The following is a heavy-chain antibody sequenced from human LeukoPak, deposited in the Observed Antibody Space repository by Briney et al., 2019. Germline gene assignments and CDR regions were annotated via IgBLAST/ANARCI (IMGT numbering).Heavy chain of an antibody. V-gene: IGHV6-1*01. CDR3: ARRLTQYDCFDP. Sequence: SQTLSLTCAISGDSVSSNSVTWNWIRQSPSRGLKWLGRTYYRSTWYNDYAVSVRGRITVNPDTSKNQFSLHLNSVTPEDTAVYYCARRLTQYDCFDPWGQGILVTVSS. D-gene: IGHD2-2*01. CDR2: TYYRSTWYN. CDR1: GDSVSSNSVT. J-gene: IGHJ5*02.